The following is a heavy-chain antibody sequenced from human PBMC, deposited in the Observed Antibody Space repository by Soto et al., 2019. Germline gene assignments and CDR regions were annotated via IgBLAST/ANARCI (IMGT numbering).Heavy chain of an antibody. D-gene: IGHD2-15*01. CDR3: ASADPMVVAAQFQH. CDR1: GGFISSGNW. J-gene: IGHJ1*01. V-gene: IGHV4-4*02. CDR2: IYHSGSA. Sequence: WETLSLTGAVSGGFISSGNWWSWVRQFPGKGLEWIGEIYHSGSANYNPSLKSRVTISVDKSYNQFSLELSSLRSEDTSVYYCASADPMVVAAQFQHWGQGTLVTVSS.